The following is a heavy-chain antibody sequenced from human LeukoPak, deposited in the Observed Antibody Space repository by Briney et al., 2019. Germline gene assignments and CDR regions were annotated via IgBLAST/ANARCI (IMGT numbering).Heavy chain of an antibody. CDR3: IAVAANDAFDI. J-gene: IGHJ3*02. D-gene: IGHD6-19*01. V-gene: IGHV1-46*01. CDR1: GYTFTSSY. Sequence: ASVKVSCKASGYTFTSSYMHWVRQAPGQGLEWMGIINPSGGSTSYAQKFQGRVTMTRDTSTSTVYMELSSLRSEDTAVYYCIAVAANDAFDIWGQGTMVTVSS. CDR2: INPSGGST.